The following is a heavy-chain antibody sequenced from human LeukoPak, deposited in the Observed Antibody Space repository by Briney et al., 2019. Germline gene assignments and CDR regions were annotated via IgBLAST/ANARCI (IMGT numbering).Heavy chain of an antibody. CDR1: GFSFRDHA. CDR2: LSETGETT. V-gene: IGHV3-23*01. CDR3: AKQWLVGI. Sequence: GGSLRLSCAASGFSFRDHAMNWVRQAPGQGLEWVSSLSETGETTDYADSVKGRFTISRDNPNNILYLQMNSLRADDTAVYYCAKQWLVGIWGQGTLVTVSS. D-gene: IGHD6-19*01. J-gene: IGHJ4*02.